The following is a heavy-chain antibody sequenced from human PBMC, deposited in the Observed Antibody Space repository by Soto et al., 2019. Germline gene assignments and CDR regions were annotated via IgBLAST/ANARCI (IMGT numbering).Heavy chain of an antibody. D-gene: IGHD5-18*01. Sequence: ASVKVSCKASGYTFTSYGISWVRQAPGQGLEWMGWISAYNGNTNYAQKLQGRVTMTTDTSTSTAYMELRSLRSDDTAVYYCARVLLTRGYSYGYAALDIWGQGTMVTVSS. V-gene: IGHV1-18*01. CDR1: GYTFTSYG. J-gene: IGHJ3*02. CDR3: ARVLLTRGYSYGYAALDI. CDR2: ISAYNGNT.